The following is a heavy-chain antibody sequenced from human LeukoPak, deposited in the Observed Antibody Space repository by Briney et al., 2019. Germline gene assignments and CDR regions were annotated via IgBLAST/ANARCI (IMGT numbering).Heavy chain of an antibody. J-gene: IGHJ4*02. CDR3: ARGRWVNFDY. V-gene: IGHV4-61*02. CDR2: IYTSGST. Sequence: SQTLSLTCTVSGGSISSGSYYWSWIRQPAGKGLEWIGRIYTSGSTNYSPSLKSRVTISVDTSKNQFSLKLSSVTAADTAVYYCARGRWVNFDYWGQGTLVTVSS. CDR1: GGSISSGSYY. D-gene: IGHD5-24*01.